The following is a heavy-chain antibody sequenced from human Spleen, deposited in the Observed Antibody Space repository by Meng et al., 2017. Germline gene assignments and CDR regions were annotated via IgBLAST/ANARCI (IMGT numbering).Heavy chain of an antibody. D-gene: IGHD5-18*01. CDR1: GYNFPDYY. V-gene: IGHV1-2*06. CDR3: ARDMDTAMATYYYYGMDV. CDR2: IDPKSGDT. J-gene: IGHJ6*02. Sequence: ASVKVSCKPSGYNFPDYYIHWVRLAPGQGLEWMGHIDPKSGDTRYAQKFQGRVTMTTDTSTSTAYMELRSLTSDDTAVYYRARDMDTAMATYYYYGMDVWGQGTTVTVSS.